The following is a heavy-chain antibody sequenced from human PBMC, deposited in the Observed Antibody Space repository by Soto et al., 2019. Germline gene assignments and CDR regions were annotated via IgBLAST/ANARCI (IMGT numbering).Heavy chain of an antibody. D-gene: IGHD3-10*01. CDR3: ARVTGYYYGDSTSRDGTFDI. J-gene: IGHJ3*02. CDR2: IISIFATA. V-gene: IGHV1-69*01. CDR1: GGTFSSYA. Sequence: QVQLVQSGAEVKKSGYSVKVSCKASGGTFSSYAISWVRQAPGQGLEWMGGIISIFATAIYAQKFQGRVTITADESTSTAYMELSSLRSEDTAVYYCARVTGYYYGDSTSRDGTFDIWGQGTMVTVSS.